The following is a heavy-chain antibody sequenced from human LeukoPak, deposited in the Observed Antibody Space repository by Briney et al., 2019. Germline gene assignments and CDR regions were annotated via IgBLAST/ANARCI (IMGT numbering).Heavy chain of an antibody. Sequence: PGGSLRLSCAASGFTFRNYGLTWVRQAPGKGLEWVSSIGNSADNTYYADSVKGRFTISRDNSKNTLYLQMNSLRAEDTAVYYCARTPDSGAFDYWGQGTLVTVSS. V-gene: IGHV3-23*01. CDR1: GFTFRNYG. CDR3: ARTPDSGAFDY. D-gene: IGHD1-26*01. CDR2: IGNSADNT. J-gene: IGHJ4*02.